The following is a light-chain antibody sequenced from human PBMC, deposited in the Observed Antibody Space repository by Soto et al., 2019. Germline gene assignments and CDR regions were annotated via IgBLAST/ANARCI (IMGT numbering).Light chain of an antibody. Sequence: DILLTQSPDSLAVSLGERATINCQSSQTVLFASNNKNYLAWYQQKKGQAPKLLIYWASARESGVPDRFSGSGSETDFNFTITRLQAEDVAVYYCQQYYTIPITFGGGTKVDIK. CDR2: WAS. CDR3: QQYYTIPIT. J-gene: IGKJ4*01. V-gene: IGKV4-1*01. CDR1: QTVLFASNNKNY.